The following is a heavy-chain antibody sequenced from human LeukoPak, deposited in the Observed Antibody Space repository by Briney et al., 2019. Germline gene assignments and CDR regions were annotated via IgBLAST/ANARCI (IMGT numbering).Heavy chain of an antibody. D-gene: IGHD6-13*01. CDR3: AREGASSSFGY. V-gene: IGHV3-53*01. CDR1: GFTVSSNY. Sequence: PGGPLRLSCAVSGFTVSSNYMSWVRQAPGKGLEWVSVLYSGGNTYHADSVKGRFTISRDNSKNTLYLQMNSPRAEDTAVYYCAREGASSSFGYWRQGTLSPSPQ. CDR2: LYSGGNT. J-gene: IGHJ4*02.